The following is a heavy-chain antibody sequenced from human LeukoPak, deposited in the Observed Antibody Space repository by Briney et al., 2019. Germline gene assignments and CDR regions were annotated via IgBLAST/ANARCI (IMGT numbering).Heavy chain of an antibody. CDR3: SSCEPAGI. D-gene: IGHD1-14*01. Sequence: PGGCLRPSCAAPALAFSTDKMDWSRQAPGKGLEWVSSIDTSSNLYYADSVKGRFTISRDNAKNSLYLQMNSLRAEDTAVYYCSSCEPAGIWGQGTLVTVSS. J-gene: IGHJ4*02. CDR2: IDTSSNL. V-gene: IGHV3-21*01. CDR1: ALAFSTDK.